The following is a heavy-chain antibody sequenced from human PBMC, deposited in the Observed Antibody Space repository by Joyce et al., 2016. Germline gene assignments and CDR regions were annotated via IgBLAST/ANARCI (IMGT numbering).Heavy chain of an antibody. CDR1: NGSVSSGSHF. V-gene: IGHV4-61*01. J-gene: IGHJ5*02. Sequence: QVQLLESGPGLVKSSETLSLTCTVSNGSVSSGSHFWSWIRQPPGKALEWIGNIYYTGDTNYNPSLKGPVTSSVDTSNNELYLKLNSATAADTAIYYCARVVMVRGAPPRFDPWGQGSLVSVSS. CDR2: IYYTGDT. D-gene: IGHD3-10*01. CDR3: ARVVMVRGAPPRFDP.